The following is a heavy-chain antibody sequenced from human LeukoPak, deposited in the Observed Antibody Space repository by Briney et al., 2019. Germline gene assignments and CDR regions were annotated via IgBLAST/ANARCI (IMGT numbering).Heavy chain of an antibody. D-gene: IGHD6-25*01. CDR3: ARGRRQRLIKGYNWFDP. Sequence: SETLSLTCAVYGGSFSGYYWNWIRQPPGKGLEWIGEINHSGSTNYNPSLKSRVTISVDTSKNQFPPKLSSVSAADTAVYYCARGRRQRLIKGYNWFDPWGQGALVTVSS. V-gene: IGHV4-34*01. CDR2: INHSGST. CDR1: GGSFSGYY. J-gene: IGHJ5*02.